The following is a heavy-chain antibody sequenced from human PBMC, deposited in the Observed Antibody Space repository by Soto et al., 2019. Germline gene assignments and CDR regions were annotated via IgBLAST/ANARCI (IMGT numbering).Heavy chain of an antibody. CDR2: ISENGGSRGGT. CDR3: ASAKAVVVAALGI. J-gene: IGHJ3*02. D-gene: IGHD2-21*01. Sequence: EGHLLESWGGLVQPGGALRLSCTASGFTFSNSAMIWVRQAPGQGLEWVASISENGGSRGGTYYADSVKGRFNISRKNSKSPLYLQVDSLPGADTAVDYCASAKAVVVAALGIWGQGTMVTVSS. CDR1: GFTFSNSA. V-gene: IGHV3-23*01.